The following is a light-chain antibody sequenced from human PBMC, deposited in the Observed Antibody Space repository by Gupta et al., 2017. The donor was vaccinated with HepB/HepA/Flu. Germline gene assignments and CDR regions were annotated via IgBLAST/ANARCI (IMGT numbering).Light chain of an antibody. Sequence: EIVMTQSPATLSVSPGERATLSCRASQSVSSNLAWYQQKLGQAPRLLISGASTRATGIPARFSGSGSGTEFTLTISSLQSEDFAVYYGQQYNNWPPVTFGQGTRLEIK. CDR1: QSVSSN. J-gene: IGKJ5*01. V-gene: IGKV3D-15*01. CDR2: GAS. CDR3: QQYNNWPPVT.